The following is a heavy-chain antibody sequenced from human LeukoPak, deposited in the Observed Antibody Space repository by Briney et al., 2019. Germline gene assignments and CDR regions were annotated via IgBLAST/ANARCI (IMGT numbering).Heavy chain of an antibody. CDR3: ARGLLWFGELLSSDAFDI. V-gene: IGHV3-23*01. Sequence: PGGSLRLSCAASGFAFSSQAMGWVRQAPGKGLEWVSVMSDSGSLTYYADSVKGRFTISRDNSKNTLYLQMNSLRAEDTAVYYCARGLLWFGELLSSDAFDIWGQGTMVTVSS. J-gene: IGHJ3*02. CDR2: MSDSGSLT. CDR1: GFAFSSQA. D-gene: IGHD3-10*01.